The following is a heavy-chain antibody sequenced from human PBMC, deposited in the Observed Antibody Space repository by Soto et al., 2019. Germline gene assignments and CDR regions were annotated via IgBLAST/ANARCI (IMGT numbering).Heavy chain of an antibody. CDR3: AKGATIFFGSGYYTSFFDY. CDR1: GFTFSSYA. D-gene: IGHD3-3*01. J-gene: IGHJ4*02. V-gene: IGHV3-23*01. CDR2: ISGSGGST. Sequence: PGGSLRLSCAASGFTFSSYAMSWVRQAPGKGLEWVSAISGSGGSTYYADSVKGRFTISRDNSKNTLYLQMNSLRAEDTAVYYCAKGATIFFGSGYYTSFFDYWGQGTLVTVSS.